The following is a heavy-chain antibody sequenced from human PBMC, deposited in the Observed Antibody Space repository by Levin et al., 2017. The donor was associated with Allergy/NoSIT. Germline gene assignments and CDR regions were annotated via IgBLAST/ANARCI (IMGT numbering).Heavy chain of an antibody. J-gene: IGHJ4*02. Sequence: PGGSLRLSCAASGFTFSSYAMSWVRQAPGKGLEWVSAISGSGGSTYYADSVKGRFTISRDNSKNTLYLQMNSLRAEDTAVYYCAAHSGDYGDYVSLDYFDYWGQGTLVTVSS. CDR1: GFTFSSYA. CDR2: ISGSGGST. D-gene: IGHD4-17*01. V-gene: IGHV3-23*01. CDR3: AAHSGDYGDYVSLDYFDY.